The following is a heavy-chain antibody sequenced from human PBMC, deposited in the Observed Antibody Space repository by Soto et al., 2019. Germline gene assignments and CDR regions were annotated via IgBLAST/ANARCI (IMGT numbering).Heavy chain of an antibody. CDR2: IYPGDSDT. CDR1: GYSFTSYW. D-gene: IGHD2-15*01. Sequence: GESLKISCKGSGYSFTSYWIGWVRQMPGKGLEWMGIIYPGDSDTRYSPSFQGQVTISADKSISTAYLQWSSLKASDTAMYYCALAAQSNYYYYSGMDVWGQGTTVTVSS. J-gene: IGHJ6*02. CDR3: ALAAQSNYYYYSGMDV. V-gene: IGHV5-51*01.